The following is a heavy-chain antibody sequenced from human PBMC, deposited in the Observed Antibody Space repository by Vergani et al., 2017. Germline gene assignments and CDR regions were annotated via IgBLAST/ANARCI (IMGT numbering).Heavy chain of an antibody. V-gene: IGHV3-30*18. Sequence: QVQLVESGGGVVQPGRSLRLSCAASGFTFSSYGMHWVRQAPGKGLEWVAVISYDGSNKYYADSVKGRFTISRDNSKNTLYLQMNSLRAEDTAVYYCAKSLRSHYYGSGSYYKPAYYYYYYMDVWGKGTTVTVSS. D-gene: IGHD3-10*01. J-gene: IGHJ6*03. CDR3: AKSLRSHYYGSGSYYKPAYYYYYYMDV. CDR2: ISYDGSNK. CDR1: GFTFSSYG.